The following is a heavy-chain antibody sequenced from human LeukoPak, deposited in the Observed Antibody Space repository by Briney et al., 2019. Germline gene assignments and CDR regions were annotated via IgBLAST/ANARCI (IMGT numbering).Heavy chain of an antibody. CDR1: RFTFNNYG. D-gene: IGHD3-9*01. Sequence: GRSPRLSCAASRFTFNNYGMHWVRQAPGKGLEWMALIWYDGSNKYYADSVKGRFTISRDNSKNTLYLQMNSLRAEDTAVYYCSREYFDWSRNYYYGMDVWGQGTTVTVSS. CDR3: SREYFDWSRNYYYGMDV. V-gene: IGHV3-33*01. CDR2: IWYDGSNK. J-gene: IGHJ6*02.